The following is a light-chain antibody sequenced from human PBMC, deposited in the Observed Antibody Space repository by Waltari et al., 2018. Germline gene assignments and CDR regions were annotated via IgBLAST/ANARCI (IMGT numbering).Light chain of an antibody. V-gene: IGLV2-23*02. CDR3: MIFHGNAWV. J-gene: IGLJ3*02. CDR2: EVI. CDR1: TSDVGSYNL. Sequence: QSALTQPASVSGTPGQSITISCTGTTSDVGSYNLVSWYQHHPGKAPKLMICEVIKRPSGVSNRFSGSKSGNTASLTISGLQAEDEADYYCMIFHGNAWVFGGGTKLTVL.